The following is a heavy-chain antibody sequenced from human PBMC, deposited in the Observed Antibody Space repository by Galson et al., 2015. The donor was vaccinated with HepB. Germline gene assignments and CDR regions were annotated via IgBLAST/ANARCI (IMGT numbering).Heavy chain of an antibody. CDR2: IYPGDSDT. CDR1: GYSFTSYW. D-gene: IGHD3-3*01. CDR3: ARRGRFLEWLYGAFDI. Sequence: QSGAEVKKPGKSLKISCKGSGYSFTSYWIGWVRQMPGKGLEWMGIIYPGDSDTRYSPSFQGQVTISADKSISTAYLQWSSLKASDTAMYYCARRGRFLEWLYGAFDIWGQGTMVTVSS. V-gene: IGHV5-51*01. J-gene: IGHJ3*02.